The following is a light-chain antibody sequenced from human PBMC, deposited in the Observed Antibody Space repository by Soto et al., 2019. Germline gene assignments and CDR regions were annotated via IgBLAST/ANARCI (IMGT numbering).Light chain of an antibody. J-gene: IGKJ4*01. CDR2: GAS. V-gene: IGKV3-20*01. Sequence: EIVLTQSPGTLSLSPVERATLSCRASQSVSSSFLAWYQQKPGQAPRLLIYGASSRATGIPDRFSGSGSGTDFTLTISRLEPEDFAVYYCQHYDSSPLTFGGGTKVEIK. CDR3: QHYDSSPLT. CDR1: QSVSSSF.